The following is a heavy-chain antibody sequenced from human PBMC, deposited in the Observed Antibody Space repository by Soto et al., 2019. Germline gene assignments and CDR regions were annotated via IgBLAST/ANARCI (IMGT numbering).Heavy chain of an antibody. CDR1: GFTLNKAW. Sequence: GGSLRLSCVVSGFTLNKAWMSWVRQAPGKGLEWVGRIKSESSGGTTDYAAPVRGRFSISRDDSRNTLNLQMDSLKTEDTAVYYCTRVVLITGTTLVWYFDLWGRGTLVT. CDR3: TRVVLITGTTLVWYFDL. V-gene: IGHV3-15*01. D-gene: IGHD1-7*01. J-gene: IGHJ2*01. CDR2: IKSESSGGTT.